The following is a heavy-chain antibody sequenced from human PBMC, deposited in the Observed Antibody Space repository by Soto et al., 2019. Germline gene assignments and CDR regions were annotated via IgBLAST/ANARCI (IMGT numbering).Heavy chain of an antibody. CDR2: IYSSGST. J-gene: IGHJ4*02. CDR3: ARDHPHSYGVYYFDY. Sequence: XXTLSLPCTVSGGSISNYYWHWIPQSPGKGLEWIGYIYSSGSTHYNPSLQNRVTISIDTSKNQVSLKVNSVTAEDTAVYYCARDHPHSYGVYYFDYWGQGTPVTVSS. CDR1: GGSISNYY. D-gene: IGHD5-18*01. V-gene: IGHV4-59*01.